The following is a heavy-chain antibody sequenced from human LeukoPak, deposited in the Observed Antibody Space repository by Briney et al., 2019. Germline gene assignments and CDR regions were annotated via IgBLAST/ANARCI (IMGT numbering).Heavy chain of an antibody. D-gene: IGHD4-17*01. CDR3: AIDPNTMTKGFDI. CDR2: MSYITRT. J-gene: IGHJ3*02. V-gene: IGHV4-59*11. Sequence: SETLSLTCTVSDDSFTTHYCTWLRQRPRTGLEWVGYMSYITRTNYKPSLKTRVTISVDPSKNQFSLKLSSVAAADTAVYYCAIDPNTMTKGFDIWGQGTMVTVSS. CDR1: DDSFTTHY.